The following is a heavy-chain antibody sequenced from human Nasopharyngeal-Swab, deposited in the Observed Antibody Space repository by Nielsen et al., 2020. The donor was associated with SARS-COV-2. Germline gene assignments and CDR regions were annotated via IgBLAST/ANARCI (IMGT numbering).Heavy chain of an antibody. CDR2: IIPIFGTA. Sequence: SVKVSCKASGYTFTSYAISWVRQAPGQGLEWMGGIIPIFGTANYAQRFQGRVTITADESTSTAYMELSSLRSEDTAVYYCASRYSSSYWFDPWGQGTLVTVSS. J-gene: IGHJ5*02. CDR3: ASRYSSSYWFDP. CDR1: GYTFTSYA. V-gene: IGHV1-69*13. D-gene: IGHD6-13*01.